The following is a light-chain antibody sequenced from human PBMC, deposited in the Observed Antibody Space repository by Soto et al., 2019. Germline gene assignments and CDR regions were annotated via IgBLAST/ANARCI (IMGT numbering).Light chain of an antibody. Sequence: IVLTQSPGTLSLSPGERATLSCSASQSVSSNYLAWYQQKPGQAPRLLLYCASSRATGIPDRFSGSVSGTDFTLTISKLEPEDFAVYYCQQYGSSPPASTFGQGTKVEIK. J-gene: IGKJ2*01. CDR2: CAS. V-gene: IGKV3-20*01. CDR1: QSVSSNY. CDR3: QQYGSSPPAST.